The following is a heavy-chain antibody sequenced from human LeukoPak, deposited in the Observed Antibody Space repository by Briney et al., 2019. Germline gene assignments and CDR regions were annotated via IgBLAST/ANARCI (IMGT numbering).Heavy chain of an antibody. J-gene: IGHJ6*03. CDR1: GGTFSSYA. V-gene: IGHV1-69*06. CDR3: SHSMVRGVFYYYYYMDV. CDR2: IIPIFGTA. D-gene: IGHD3-10*01. Sequence: SVKVSCKASGGTFSSYAISWVRQAPGQGLEWMGGIIPIFGTANYAQKFQGRVTITADKSTSTAYMELSSLRSEDTAVYYCSHSMVRGVFYYYYYMDVWGKGTTVTVSS.